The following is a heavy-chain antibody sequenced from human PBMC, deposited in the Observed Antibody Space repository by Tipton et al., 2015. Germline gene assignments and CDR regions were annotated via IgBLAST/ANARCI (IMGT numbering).Heavy chain of an antibody. J-gene: IGHJ4*02. CDR3: ASPSLPHDRGDYYFQS. V-gene: IGHV4-38-2*01. CDR1: AYSISSDYY. Sequence: GLVKPSETLSLTCAVSAYSISSDYYWGWIRQPPGKGLEWIGSISHSGNTYYNPSLKSRVTISIDRFKNHFSLKLSSVTAADTAVYYCASPSLPHDRGDYYFQSWGQGSLVTVSS. D-gene: IGHD2-21*02. CDR2: ISHSGNT.